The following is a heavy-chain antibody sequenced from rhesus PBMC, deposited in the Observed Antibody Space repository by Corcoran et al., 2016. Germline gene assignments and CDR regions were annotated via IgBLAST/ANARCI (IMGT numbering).Heavy chain of an antibody. CDR2: IYSNSEIT. CDR1: GGSIRGGYG. J-gene: IGHJ4*01. Sequence: QVQLQESGPGLLKPSETLSLTCAVSGGSIRGGYGWGCIRPPPGKGLEWIGGIYSNSEITNYNPCLKSRVTISKDTSKNQFSLKLSSVTATDTAVYYCAGPSKGYWGQGVLVTVSS. V-gene: IGHV4S12*01. CDR3: AGPSKGY. D-gene: IGHD2-15*01.